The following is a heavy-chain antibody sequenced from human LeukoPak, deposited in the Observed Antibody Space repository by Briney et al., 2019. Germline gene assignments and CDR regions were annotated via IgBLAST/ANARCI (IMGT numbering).Heavy chain of an antibody. CDR3: ARGYISWIQLWAIDY. Sequence: GGSLRLSCAASGFTFSSYGMHWVRQAPGKGLEWVAVISYDGSNKYYADSVKGRFTISRDNSKNTLYLQMNSLRAEDTAVYYCARGYISWIQLWAIDYWGQGTLVTVSS. D-gene: IGHD5-18*01. V-gene: IGHV3-30*03. CDR1: GFTFSSYG. J-gene: IGHJ4*02. CDR2: ISYDGSNK.